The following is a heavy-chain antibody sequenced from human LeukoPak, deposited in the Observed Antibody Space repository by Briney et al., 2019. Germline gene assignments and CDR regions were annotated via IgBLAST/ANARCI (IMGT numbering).Heavy chain of an antibody. J-gene: IGHJ6*03. D-gene: IGHD2-2*01. V-gene: IGHV4-34*01. CDR2: INHSGST. CDR1: GGSFSGYY. CDR3: ARGQIVVVPAAMGYYYYMDV. Sequence: PSGTLSLTCAVYGGSFSGYYWSWIRQPPGKGLEWIGEINHSGSTNYNPSLRSRVTISVDTSKNQFSLKLSSETAADTAVYYCARGQIVVVPAAMGYYYYMDVWGKGTTVTVSS.